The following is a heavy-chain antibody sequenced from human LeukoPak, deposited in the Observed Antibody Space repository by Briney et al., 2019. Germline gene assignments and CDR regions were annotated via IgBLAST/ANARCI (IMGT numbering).Heavy chain of an antibody. CDR2: IFHTEGT. Sequence: SQTLSLTCAVSGASLSRGGHSWNGIRQPPGKGLEWIGYIFHTEGTYYNPSLRGRVTILLDKSKNQFSLTLHSMTAADTAVYFCARGLPFGELYFDSWGQGILATVSS. D-gene: IGHD3-10*01. CDR1: GASLSRGGHS. V-gene: IGHV4-30-2*01. J-gene: IGHJ4*02. CDR3: ARGLPFGELYFDS.